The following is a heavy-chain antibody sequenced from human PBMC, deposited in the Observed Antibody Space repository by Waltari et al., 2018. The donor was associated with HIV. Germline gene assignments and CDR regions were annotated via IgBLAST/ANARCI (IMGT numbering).Heavy chain of an antibody. CDR2: IIHIIGTA. CDR1: GGTFRSYA. CDR3: ARGIAVAGTSYFDY. J-gene: IGHJ4*02. D-gene: IGHD6-19*01. Sequence: QVQLVQSGAEVKKPGSSVKVSCKASGGTFRSYAISWVRQAPGPGREWMGGIIHIIGTANYAQKFQGRVTITADESTSTAYMELSSLRSEDTAVYYCARGIAVAGTSYFDYWGQGTLVTVSS. V-gene: IGHV1-69*13.